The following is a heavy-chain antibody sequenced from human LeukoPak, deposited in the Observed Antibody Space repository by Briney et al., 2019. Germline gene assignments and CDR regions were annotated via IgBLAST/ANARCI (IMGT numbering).Heavy chain of an antibody. CDR1: GGSISSYY. CDR3: ARSLRYYYGSGHIGDFDY. V-gene: IGHV4-59*12. Sequence: SETLSLTCTVSGGSISSYYWSWIRQPPGKGLEWIGYIYYSGSTNYNPSLKSRVTISVDTSKNQFSLKLSSVTAADTAVYYCARSLRYYYGSGHIGDFDYWGQGTLVTVSS. J-gene: IGHJ4*02. D-gene: IGHD3-10*01. CDR2: IYYSGST.